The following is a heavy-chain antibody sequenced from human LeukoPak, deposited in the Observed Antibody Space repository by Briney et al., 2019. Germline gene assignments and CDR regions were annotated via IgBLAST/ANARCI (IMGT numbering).Heavy chain of an antibody. V-gene: IGHV1-46*01. J-gene: IGHJ4*02. CDR3: ARDGSGSYIGTH. CDR2: INPSGGST. D-gene: IGHD1-26*01. CDR1: GYTFTSYY. Sequence: ASVKVSCMASGYTFTSYYMHWVRQAPGQGLEWMGIINPSGGSTIYTQKFQGRVTMTRDTSTSTVYMELSSLRSEDTAVYYCARDGSGSYIGTHWGQGTLVTVSS.